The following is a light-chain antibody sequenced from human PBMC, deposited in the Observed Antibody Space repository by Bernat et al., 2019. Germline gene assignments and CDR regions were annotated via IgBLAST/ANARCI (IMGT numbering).Light chain of an antibody. CDR2: GAS. V-gene: IGKV3-20*01. CDR3: QQYGNSPRT. J-gene: IGKJ1*01. Sequence: ETVLTQSPGTLSLSPEERATLSCRASQSVSSSSLAWYQQKPGQAPRLLIYGASSRATGIPDRFSGSGSGTDFTLTISRLEPEDFAVYYCQQYGNSPRTFGQGTEVEIK. CDR1: QSVSSSS.